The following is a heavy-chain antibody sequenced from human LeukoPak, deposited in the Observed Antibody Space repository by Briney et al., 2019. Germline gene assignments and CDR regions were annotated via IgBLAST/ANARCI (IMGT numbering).Heavy chain of an antibody. CDR2: TRNEANIYTT. CDR3: ASPVGATTVRAFDI. D-gene: IGHD1-26*01. V-gene: IGHV3-72*01. CDR1: GFILSDHY. Sequence: GGSLRLSCAASGFILSDHYMDRVRQAPGKGLEWVGRTRNEANIYTTKYAASVKGRFTISRDDSKNSLYLQMNSLKTEDTAVYYCASPVGATTVRAFDIWGQGTMVTVSS. J-gene: IGHJ3*02.